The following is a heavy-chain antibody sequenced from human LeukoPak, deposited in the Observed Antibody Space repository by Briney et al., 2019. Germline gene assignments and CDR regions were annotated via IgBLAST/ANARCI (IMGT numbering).Heavy chain of an antibody. Sequence: GGSLRLSCAASGFTFTSYAVSWVRQAPGKGLEWVSVIGGDSVSTYYADSVKGRFTISRDNSKDTLYLQMNSLRAEDTAVYYCARDQRALVVPAAIWFDYWGQGTLVTVSS. CDR3: ARDQRALVVPAAIWFDY. V-gene: IGHV3-23*01. CDR2: IGGDSVST. D-gene: IGHD2-2*02. J-gene: IGHJ4*02. CDR1: GFTFTSYA.